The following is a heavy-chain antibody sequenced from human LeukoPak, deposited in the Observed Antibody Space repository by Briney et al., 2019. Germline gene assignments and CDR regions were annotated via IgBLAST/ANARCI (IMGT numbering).Heavy chain of an antibody. CDR1: GYSISNGYY. CDR3: AREGGQYYFDY. D-gene: IGHD1-26*01. V-gene: IGHV4-38-2*02. J-gene: IGHJ4*02. CDR2: IYHSGST. Sequence: SETLSLTCTVSGYSISNGYYWGWIRQPPGKGLEWIGSIYHSGSTYYNPSLKSRVIIIVDTPKNQFSLKLSSVTAADTAVYYCAREGGQYYFDYWGQGTLVTVSS.